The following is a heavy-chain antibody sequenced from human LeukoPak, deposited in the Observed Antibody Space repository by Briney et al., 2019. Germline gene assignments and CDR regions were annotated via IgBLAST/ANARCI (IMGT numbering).Heavy chain of an antibody. D-gene: IGHD3-10*02. CDR3: VRESVRDYYFDF. J-gene: IGHJ4*02. V-gene: IGHV3-49*04. Sequence: PGGSLRLSCSGSGFRFGGYALSWVRQAPGKGLEWVGFIRSKALYGTSEYAASVEGRFAISRDDSNNIVYLQMNSLKTEDTAVYFCVRESVRDYYFDFWGQGTLGTVSS. CDR1: GFRFGGYA. CDR2: IRSKALYGTS.